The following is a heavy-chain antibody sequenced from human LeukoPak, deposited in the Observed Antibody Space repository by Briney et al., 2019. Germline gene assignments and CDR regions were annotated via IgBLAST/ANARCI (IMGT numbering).Heavy chain of an antibody. CDR1: GYTFTGYY. D-gene: IGHD6-19*01. Sequence: ASVKVSCKASGYTFTGYYMHWVRQAPGQGLEWMGWINPNSGGTNYAQKFQGRVTMTRDTSISTAYMELNRLRSDDTAVYYCARSYSSGWTYHYWGQGTLVTVSS. CDR2: INPNSGGT. V-gene: IGHV1-2*02. J-gene: IGHJ4*02. CDR3: ARSYSSGWTYHY.